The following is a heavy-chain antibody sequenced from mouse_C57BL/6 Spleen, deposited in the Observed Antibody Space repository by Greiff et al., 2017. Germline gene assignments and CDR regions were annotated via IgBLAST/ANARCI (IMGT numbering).Heavy chain of an antibody. CDR2: IVPGSGST. CDR3: ATGAEDFYALDY. Sequence: QVQLKESGAELMKPGASVKLSCKATGYTFTGYWIEWVKQRPGHGLEWIGEIVPGSGSTNYNEKFKGKATFTADTSSNTAYMQLSSLTTEDSAVYSFATGAEDFYALDYWGQGTLVTVSA. J-gene: IGHJ4*01. V-gene: IGHV1-9*01. CDR1: GYTFTGYW.